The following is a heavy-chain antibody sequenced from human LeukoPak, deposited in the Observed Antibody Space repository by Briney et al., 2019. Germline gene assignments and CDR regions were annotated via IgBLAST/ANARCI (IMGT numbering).Heavy chain of an antibody. D-gene: IGHD4-11*01. V-gene: IGHV3-30*04. Sequence: GRPLRLSCAVSGFTFSSHTVHWVRQAPGKGLEWVALISNDGSRQFYSDSVKGRSTISRDNSRNTLDLLMNSLRAEDTAVYYCARDHYSFSSRPWDYSGMDVWGQGTAVTVSS. CDR2: ISNDGSRQ. J-gene: IGHJ6*02. CDR1: GFTFSSHT. CDR3: ARDHYSFSSRPWDYSGMDV.